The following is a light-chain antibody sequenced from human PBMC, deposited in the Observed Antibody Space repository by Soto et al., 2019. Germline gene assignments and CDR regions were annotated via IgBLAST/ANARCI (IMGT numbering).Light chain of an antibody. CDR1: QTISSC. J-gene: IGKJ1*01. V-gene: IGKV1-5*01. CDR3: RQYNRYS. Sequence: IQRTQFSSTLSGSVGDRVTITCRHSQTISSCLAWYQQRPGTAPKVLIYHASNLQSGVPSRFSGSGSGTEFTLTIINPEDDEIASCYGRQYNRYSFGEGTKVDIK. CDR2: HAS.